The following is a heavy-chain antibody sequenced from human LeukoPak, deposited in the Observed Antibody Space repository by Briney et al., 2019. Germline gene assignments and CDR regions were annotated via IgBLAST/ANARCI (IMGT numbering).Heavy chain of an antibody. D-gene: IGHD6-13*01. J-gene: IGHJ4*02. CDR3: AKDRETTASGTFDY. Sequence: GGSLRLSCATSGFTFSNYGMHYVRQAPGKGLEWVAVISNDGSKKYYADSVNGRFTISRDTSNNTLYLHMNSLRPEDTAVYYCAKDRETTASGTFDYWGQGTLVTVSS. CDR2: ISNDGSKK. CDR1: GFTFSNYG. V-gene: IGHV3-30*18.